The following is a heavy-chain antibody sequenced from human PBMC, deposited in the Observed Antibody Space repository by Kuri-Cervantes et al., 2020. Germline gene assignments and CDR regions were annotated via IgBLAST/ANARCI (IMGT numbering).Heavy chain of an antibody. CDR3: ARASYDTRLVGNWFDP. V-gene: IGHV4-31*03. D-gene: IGHD3-22*01. CDR1: GGSISSGGYY. Sequence: SETLSLTCTVSGGSISSGGYYWSWIRQHPGKGLKWIGYIYYSGSTYYNPSLKSRVTISVDTSKNQFSLKLSSVTAADTAVYYCARASYDTRLVGNWFDPWGQGTLVTVSS. CDR2: IYYSGST. J-gene: IGHJ5*02.